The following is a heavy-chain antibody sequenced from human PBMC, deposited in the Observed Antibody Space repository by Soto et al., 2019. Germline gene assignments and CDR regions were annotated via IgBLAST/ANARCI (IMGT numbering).Heavy chain of an antibody. CDR2: ISGSGGST. Sequence: GGSLRLSCAASGFTFSSYAVSWVRQAPGKGLEWVSAISGSGGSTYYADSVKGRFTISRDNSKNTLYLQMDSLRAEDTAVYYCAKALERNTAIEYWGQGTLVTVSS. CDR3: AKALERNTAIEY. CDR1: GFTFSSYA. J-gene: IGHJ4*02. V-gene: IGHV3-23*01. D-gene: IGHD2-2*02.